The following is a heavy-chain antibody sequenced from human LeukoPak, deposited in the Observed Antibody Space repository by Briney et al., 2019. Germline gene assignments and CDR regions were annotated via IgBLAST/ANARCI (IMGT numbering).Heavy chain of an antibody. V-gene: IGHV3-21*01. D-gene: IGHD3-22*01. Sequence: GGSLRLSCAASGFTFSNAWMTWVRQAPGKGLEWVSSISVRSNYIYYADSVRGRFRISRDDARDSLYLQMNSLRAEDTAVYYCVRLRRNSDTSGFYYYYDFWGQGTLVTGSS. CDR3: VRLRRNSDTSGFYYYYDF. CDR1: GFTFSNAW. CDR2: ISVRSNYI. J-gene: IGHJ4*02.